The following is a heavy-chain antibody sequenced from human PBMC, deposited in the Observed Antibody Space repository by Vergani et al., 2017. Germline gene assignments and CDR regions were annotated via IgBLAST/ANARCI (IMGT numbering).Heavy chain of an antibody. J-gene: IGHJ4*02. V-gene: IGHV3-30*18. CDR2: ISYDGSNK. CDR3: AKDAGYSQL. CDR1: GFTFSSYG. D-gene: IGHD3-22*01. Sequence: QVQLVESGGGVVQPGRSLRLSCAASGFTFSSYGMHWVRQAPGKGLEWVAVISYDGSNKYYADSVKGRFTISRDNSKNTLYLQMNSLRAEDTAVYYCAKDAGYSQLWSQGTLVTVSS.